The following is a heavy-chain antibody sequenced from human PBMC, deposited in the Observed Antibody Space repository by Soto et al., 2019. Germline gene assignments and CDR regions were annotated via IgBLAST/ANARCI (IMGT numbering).Heavy chain of an antibody. D-gene: IGHD2-15*01. Sequence: QVQLQESGPGLVKASETLSLTCNVSGGSISLFYWAWVRQPPGKGLEWIGFIYHTGSSSSDHSLKSRVTMSVVTSKNQISLKLTSVTAADTGVYYCARALSDYDYALDVWGQGATVTVSS. J-gene: IGHJ6*02. CDR3: ARALSDYDYALDV. CDR2: IYHTGSS. V-gene: IGHV4-59*01. CDR1: GGSISLFY.